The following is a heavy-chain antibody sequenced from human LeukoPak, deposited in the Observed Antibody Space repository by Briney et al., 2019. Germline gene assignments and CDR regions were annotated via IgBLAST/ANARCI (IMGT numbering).Heavy chain of an antibody. D-gene: IGHD6-6*01. J-gene: IGHJ4*02. CDR3: VKQEYSSSFYLDY. V-gene: IGHV3-64D*09. CDR1: GFTLSSYA. CDR2: ISSNGVGT. Sequence: RGGSLRLSCLATGFTLSSYAMHCVRQAPEQGLEYVSTISSNGVGTYYADSVKGRFTISRDNSKNTLYLQMSSLRAEDTAVYYCVKQEYSSSFYLDYWGQGTLVTVSS.